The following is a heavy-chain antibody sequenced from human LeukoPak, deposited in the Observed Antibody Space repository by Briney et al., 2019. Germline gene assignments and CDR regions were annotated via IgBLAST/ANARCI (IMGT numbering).Heavy chain of an antibody. Sequence: GGTLRLSCAASGFTSSSDSMNWVREAPGKGLEWVSSISSISSYIYYADSVKGRFTISRDNAKNSLYLQMNSLRAEDTAVYYCARAPGSGSYYGPFDYWGQGTLVTVSS. V-gene: IGHV3-21*01. CDR1: GFTSSSDS. J-gene: IGHJ4*02. CDR3: ARAPGSGSYYGPFDY. D-gene: IGHD1-26*01. CDR2: ISSISSYI.